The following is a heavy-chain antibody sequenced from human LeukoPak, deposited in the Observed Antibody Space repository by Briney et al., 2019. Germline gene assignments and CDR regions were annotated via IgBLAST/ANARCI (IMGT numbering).Heavy chain of an antibody. V-gene: IGHV3-20*04. J-gene: IGHJ4*02. CDR3: AREYYGSGSYYNVGY. Sequence: PGGSLRLSCAAPGFTFDDYGMSWVRQAPGKGLEWVSGINWNGGRTGDADSVKGRFTISRDNAKKSLYVQMNSLRAEDTALYYCAREYYGSGSYYNVGYWGQGTLVTVSS. CDR1: GFTFDDYG. D-gene: IGHD3-10*01. CDR2: INWNGGRT.